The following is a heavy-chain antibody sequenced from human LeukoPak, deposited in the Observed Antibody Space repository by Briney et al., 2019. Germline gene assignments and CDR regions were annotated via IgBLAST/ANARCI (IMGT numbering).Heavy chain of an antibody. CDR1: GYTCTGYY. CDR2: INPNSGGT. V-gene: IGHV1-2*02. D-gene: IGHD3-22*01. J-gene: IGHJ4*02. Sequence: ASVKVSCKASGYTCTGYYMHWVRQAPGQGLEWMGWINPNSGGTNYAQKFQGRVTMTRDTSISTAYMELSRLRSDDTAVYYCARSGFGYYYDSSGYGRVYWGQGTLVTVSS. CDR3: ARSGFGYYYDSSGYGRVY.